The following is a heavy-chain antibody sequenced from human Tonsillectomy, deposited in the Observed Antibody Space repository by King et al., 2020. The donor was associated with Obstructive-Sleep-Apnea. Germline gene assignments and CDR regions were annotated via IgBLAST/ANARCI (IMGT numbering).Heavy chain of an antibody. V-gene: IGHV1-18*04. Sequence: QLVQSGAEVKKPGASVKVSCKASGYTFTSYGISWVRQAPGQGLEWMGWISGYNGNTNYAQKLQGRVTMTTDISTSTAYMELRSLRSDDTAVYYCAKPLRRAFGDYFDYWGQGTLVTVSS. CDR1: GYTFTSYG. D-gene: IGHD3-16*01. CDR3: AKPLRRAFGDYFDY. J-gene: IGHJ4*02. CDR2: ISGYNGNT.